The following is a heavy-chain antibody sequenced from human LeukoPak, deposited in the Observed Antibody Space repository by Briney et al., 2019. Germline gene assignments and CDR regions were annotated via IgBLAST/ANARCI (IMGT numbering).Heavy chain of an antibody. CDR2: ISYDGSNK. V-gene: IGHV3-30*18. Sequence: PGGSLRLSCAASGFTFSSYGMHWVRQAPGKGLEWVAVISYDGSNKYYADSVKGRFSISRDNSKHTLYLQMNTLRADDTAVYYCAKDSSNDWRWGAFDVWGQGTMVTVSS. CDR3: AKDSSNDWRWGAFDV. D-gene: IGHD1-1*01. CDR1: GFTFSSYG. J-gene: IGHJ3*01.